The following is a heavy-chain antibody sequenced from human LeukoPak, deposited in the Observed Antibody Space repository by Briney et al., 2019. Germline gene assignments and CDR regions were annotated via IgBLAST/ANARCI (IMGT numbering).Heavy chain of an antibody. V-gene: IGHV3-53*01. J-gene: IGHJ4*02. CDR1: GFIASSNY. CDR2: IYSGGST. Sequence: PGRSLRLSCVVSGFIASSNYMSWVRQAPGKGLEWISLIYSGGSTYYADSVMGRFTISRDSSKTTLFLQMNSLRAEDTAVYYCATGGRSGVALEQWGQGTLVTVSS. D-gene: IGHD3-3*01. CDR3: ATGGRSGVALEQ.